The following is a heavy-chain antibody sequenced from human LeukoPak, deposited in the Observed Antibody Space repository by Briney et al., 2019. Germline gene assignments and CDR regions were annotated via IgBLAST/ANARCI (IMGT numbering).Heavy chain of an antibody. CDR1: GFTLSSYV. Sequence: GGSLRLSCAASGFTLSSYVMQWVRQAPGKGLEWVAVISYDGSNKNYADSVKGRFTISRDNSKNTLYLQMNSLRAEDTAVYYCAKDGFGITIFGFFDYWGQGTLVTVSS. CDR2: ISYDGSNK. D-gene: IGHD3-3*01. J-gene: IGHJ4*02. CDR3: AKDGFGITIFGFFDY. V-gene: IGHV3-30*18.